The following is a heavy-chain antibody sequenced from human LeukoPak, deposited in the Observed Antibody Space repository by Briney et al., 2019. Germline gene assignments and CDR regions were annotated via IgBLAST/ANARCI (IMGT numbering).Heavy chain of an antibody. V-gene: IGHV5-51*01. D-gene: IGHD1-1*01. CDR2: IYPGDSDT. CDR3: ATLNTTGLDAFDI. CDR1: GYSFTNYW. J-gene: IGHJ3*02. Sequence: GESLKISCKGSGYSFTNYWIGWVRQMPGKGLEWMGTIYPGDSDTRYSPSFQGQVTISADKSIRTAYLQWSSLKASDTAMYYCATLNTTGLDAFDIWGQGTLVTVSS.